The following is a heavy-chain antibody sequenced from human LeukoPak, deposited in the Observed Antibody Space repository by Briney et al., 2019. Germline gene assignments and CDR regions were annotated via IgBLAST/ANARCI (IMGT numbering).Heavy chain of an antibody. J-gene: IGHJ4*02. CDR3: AKDAQRGFDYSNSLEY. CDR1: GFTFNHYG. CDR2: IWSDGTNR. Sequence: QAGGSLRLSCAATGFTFNHYGMHWVRQAPGKGLEWVAAIWSDGTNRFYADSVKGRFTISRDDSRDTVYLQMDSLTAEDTAVYYCAKDAQRGFDYSNSLEYWGQGTLVTVSS. V-gene: IGHV3-33*06. D-gene: IGHD4-11*01.